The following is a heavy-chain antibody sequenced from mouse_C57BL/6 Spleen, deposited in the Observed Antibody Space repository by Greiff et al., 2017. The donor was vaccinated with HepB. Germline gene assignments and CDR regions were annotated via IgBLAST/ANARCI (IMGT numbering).Heavy chain of an antibody. CDR2: IHPNSGST. CDR1: GYTFTSYW. CDR3: AREGLGLLRSDWYFDV. Sequence: QVQLQQPGAELVKPGASVKLSCKASGYTFTSYWMHWVKQRPGQGLEWIGMIHPNSGSTNYNEKFKSKATLTVAKSSSTAYMQLSSLTSEDSAVYYWAREGLGLLRSDWYFDVWGTGTTVTVSS. J-gene: IGHJ1*03. D-gene: IGHD1-1*01. V-gene: IGHV1-64*01.